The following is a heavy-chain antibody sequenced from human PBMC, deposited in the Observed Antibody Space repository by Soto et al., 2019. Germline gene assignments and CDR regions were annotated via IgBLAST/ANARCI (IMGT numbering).Heavy chain of an antibody. J-gene: IGHJ4*02. V-gene: IGHV3-23*01. CDR2: ITTRGGRT. CDR1: GFSFSSYA. D-gene: IGHD3-22*01. Sequence: EVQLLESGGGLTQPGGSLRLACAASGFSFSSYAMSWVRQAPSQGLEWVSSITTRGGRTYYADSVRGRFTISRDNFANSLYLEINSLRAEDTAIYYGAKDNYYDPSVPYSPLSFDAWGGETLVALSS. CDR3: AKDNYYDPSVPYSPLSFDA.